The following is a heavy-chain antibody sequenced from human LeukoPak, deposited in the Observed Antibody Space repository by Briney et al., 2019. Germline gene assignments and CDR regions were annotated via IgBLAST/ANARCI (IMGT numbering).Heavy chain of an antibody. CDR2: IYYSGST. CDR3: ARREEGLKWFGMDV. D-gene: IGHD3-22*01. Sequence: PSETLSLTCTVSGGSISSVSYYWSWIRQHPGKGLEWIGYIYYSGSTYYNPSLKSRVTISVDTSKNQFSLKLSSVTAADTAVYYCARREEGLKWFGMDVWGQGTTVTVSS. V-gene: IGHV4-31*03. CDR1: GGSISSVSYY. J-gene: IGHJ6*02.